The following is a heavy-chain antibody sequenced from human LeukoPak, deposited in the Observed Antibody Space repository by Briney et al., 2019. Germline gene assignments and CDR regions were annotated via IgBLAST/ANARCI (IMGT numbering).Heavy chain of an antibody. CDR3: ARVERIPYCTNGVCYKGTYYYYGMDV. D-gene: IGHD2-8*01. CDR2: INHSGST. V-gene: IGHV4-34*01. J-gene: IGHJ6*02. Sequence: SETLSLTCAVYGGSFSGYYWSWIRQPPGKGLEWIGEINHSGSTNYNPSLKSRVAISVDTSKNQFSLKLSSVTAADTAVYYCARVERIPYCTNGVCYKGTYYYYGMDVWGQGTTVTVSS. CDR1: GGSFSGYY.